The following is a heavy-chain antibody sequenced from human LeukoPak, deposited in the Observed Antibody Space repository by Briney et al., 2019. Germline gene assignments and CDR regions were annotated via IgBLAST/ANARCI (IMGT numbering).Heavy chain of an antibody. V-gene: IGHV3-74*01. CDR1: GFTFSSYW. J-gene: IGHJ6*03. CDR3: ASAPLVYYYYYRDV. CDR2: INSDGSST. D-gene: IGHD3-10*01. Sequence: PGGSLRLSCAASGFTFSSYWMHWVRQAPGKGLVWVSRINSDGSSTSYADSVKGRFTISRDNAKNTLYLQMNSLRAEDTAVYYCASAPLVYYYYYRDVWGKGTTVTVSS.